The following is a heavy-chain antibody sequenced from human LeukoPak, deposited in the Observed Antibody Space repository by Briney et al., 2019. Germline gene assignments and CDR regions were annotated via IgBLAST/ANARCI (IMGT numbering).Heavy chain of an antibody. V-gene: IGHV4-30-4*01. Sequence: PSETLSLTCTVSGGSISSGDYYWSWIRQPPGKGLEWIGYIYYSGSTYYNPSLKSRVTISVDTSKNQFSLKLSSVTAADTAVYYCARDGGYYYGSGSDWGQGTLVTVSS. CDR2: IYYSGST. CDR1: GGSISSGDYY. CDR3: ARDGGYYYGSGSD. J-gene: IGHJ4*02. D-gene: IGHD3-10*01.